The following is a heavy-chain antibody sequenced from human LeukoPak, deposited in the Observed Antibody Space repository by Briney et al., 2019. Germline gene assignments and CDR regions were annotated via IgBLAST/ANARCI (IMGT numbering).Heavy chain of an antibody. CDR1: GGSISSSGYY. CDR3: ARHEYSGSYYGLSWFDP. D-gene: IGHD1-26*01. CDR2: IYYSGST. Sequence: TSETLSLTCTVSGGSISSSGYYWGWIRQPPGKGLEWIPSIYYSGSTYYNPSLKSRVTISVDTSKNQLSLRLSSLTAADTAVYYCARHEYSGSYYGLSWFDPWGQGTLVTVSS. V-gene: IGHV4-39*01. J-gene: IGHJ5*02.